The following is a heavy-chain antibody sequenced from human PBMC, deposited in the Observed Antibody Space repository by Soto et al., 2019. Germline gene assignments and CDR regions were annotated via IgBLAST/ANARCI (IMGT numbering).Heavy chain of an antibody. CDR3: VRANYFDY. CDR2: IYYSGST. J-gene: IGHJ4*02. Sequence: LSLTCTVSGGSISGHYWSWIRQPPGQALEWIGNIYYSGSTNYNPSLKSRLTISVDTSKNQFSLKLTSVTAADTAVYYCVRANYFDYWGQGTLVTVSS. V-gene: IGHV4-59*11. CDR1: GGSISGHY.